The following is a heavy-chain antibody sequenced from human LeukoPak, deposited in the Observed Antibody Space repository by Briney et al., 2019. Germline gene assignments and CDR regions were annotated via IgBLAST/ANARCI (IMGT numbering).Heavy chain of an antibody. CDR1: GGSISSYY. V-gene: IGHV4-4*07. CDR3: ARGLGYRSSTSCSPTNWFDP. CDR2: VYTSGST. D-gene: IGHD2-2*01. J-gene: IGHJ5*02. Sequence: SETLSLTCTVSGGSISSYYWSWIRQPAGKGLEWIGRVYTSGSTNYNPSLKSRVTMSVDTSKNQFSLKLSSVTAADTAVYYCARGLGYRSSTSCSPTNWFDPWGQGTLVTVSS.